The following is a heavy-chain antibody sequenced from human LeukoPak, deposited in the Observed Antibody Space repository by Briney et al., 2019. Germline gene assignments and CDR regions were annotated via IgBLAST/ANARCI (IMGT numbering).Heavy chain of an antibody. V-gene: IGHV4-34*01. CDR2: INHSGST. CDR1: GGSFSGNY. CDR3: ARQSCIAAAGTPAPSFDY. J-gene: IGHJ4*02. Sequence: PSETLSLTCAVYGGSFSGNYWSWIRQPPGKGLEWIGEINHSGSTNYNPSLKSRVTISVDTSKNQFSLKLSSVTAADTAVYYCARQSCIAAAGTPAPSFDYWGQGTLVTVSS. D-gene: IGHD6-13*01.